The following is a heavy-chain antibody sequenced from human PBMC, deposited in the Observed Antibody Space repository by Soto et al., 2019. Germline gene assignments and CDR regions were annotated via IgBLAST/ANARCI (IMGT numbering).Heavy chain of an antibody. CDR3: ARDDFSATIPYYYGTHA. J-gene: IGHJ6*02. D-gene: IGHD2-21*01. V-gene: IGHV1-3*01. CDR2: INAGNGNT. Sequence: ASVKGSCKASGYTFTSYAMHWVRQAPGQRLEWMGWINAGNGNTKYSQKFRGRVTITRDTSASTAYMELSSLRSEDTAVYYCARDDFSATIPYYYGTHALRQATPVSV. CDR1: GYTFTSYA.